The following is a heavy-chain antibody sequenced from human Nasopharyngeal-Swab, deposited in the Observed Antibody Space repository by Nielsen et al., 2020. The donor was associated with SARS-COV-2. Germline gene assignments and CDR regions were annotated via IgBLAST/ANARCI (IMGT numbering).Heavy chain of an antibody. Sequence: SVKVSCKASGYTFTSYAMHWVRQAPGQRLEWMGWINAGNGNTTYSQKFQGRVTITRDTSASTAYMELSSLRSEDTAVYYCARGIAAAGTLDYWGQGTLVTVSS. V-gene: IGHV1-3*01. CDR3: ARGIAAAGTLDY. D-gene: IGHD6-13*01. J-gene: IGHJ4*02. CDR2: INAGNGNT. CDR1: GYTFTSYA.